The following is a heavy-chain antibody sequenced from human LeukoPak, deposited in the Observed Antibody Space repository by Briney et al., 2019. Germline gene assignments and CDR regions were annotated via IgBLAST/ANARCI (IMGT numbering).Heavy chain of an antibody. CDR1: GGSISTSNYY. Sequence: NPSETLSLTCTVSGGSISTSNYYWGWIRQPPGKGLEWIGNIFYSGSTYYSPSVKSRVTISLDTSRNQFSLKLSSVTAADTAVYYCARLVAADEGFDYWGQGTLVTVSS. D-gene: IGHD6-13*01. V-gene: IGHV4-39*07. J-gene: IGHJ4*02. CDR3: ARLVAADEGFDY. CDR2: IFYSGST.